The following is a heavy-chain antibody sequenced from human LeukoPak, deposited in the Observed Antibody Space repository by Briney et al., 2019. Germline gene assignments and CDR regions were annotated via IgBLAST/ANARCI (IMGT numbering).Heavy chain of an antibody. CDR1: GFTFNIYG. Sequence: GGSLRLSCAASGFTFNIYGMSWVRQAPGKGLEWVSGINWNGGSTGYADSVKGRFTISRDNAKNSLYLQMNSLRAEDTAVYYCARGGIAARYVDYWGQGTLVTVSS. D-gene: IGHD6-6*01. J-gene: IGHJ4*02. CDR2: INWNGGST. V-gene: IGHV3-20*04. CDR3: ARGGIAARYVDY.